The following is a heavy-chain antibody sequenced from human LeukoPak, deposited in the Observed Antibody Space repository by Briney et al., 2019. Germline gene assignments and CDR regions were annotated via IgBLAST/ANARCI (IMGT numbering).Heavy chain of an antibody. V-gene: IGHV4-30-4*08. J-gene: IGHJ5*02. D-gene: IGHD4-11*01. CDR2: IYYSGST. CDR1: GGSISSGDYY. Sequence: PSETLSLTCTVSGGSISSGDYYWSWIRQPPGKGLEWIGYIYYSGSTYYNPSLKSRVNISVDTSKSQFSLKLSSVTAADTAVYYCARYSTATVTTQDWFDPWGQGTLVTVSS. CDR3: ARYSTATVTTQDWFDP.